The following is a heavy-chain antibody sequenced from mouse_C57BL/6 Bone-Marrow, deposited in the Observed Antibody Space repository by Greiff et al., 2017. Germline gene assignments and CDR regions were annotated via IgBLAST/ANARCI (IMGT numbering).Heavy chain of an antibody. V-gene: IGHV1-64*01. CDR3: ARRTFYAMDY. CDR2: IHPNSGST. J-gene: IGHJ4*01. CDR1: GYTFTSYW. Sequence: QVQLQQPGAELVKPGASVKLSCKASGYTFTSYWMHWVKQRPGQGLEWIGMIHPNSGSTNYNEKFKSKATLTVDKSSSTAYMQLRSLTSEDSAVYYCARRTFYAMDYWGQGTSVTVSS.